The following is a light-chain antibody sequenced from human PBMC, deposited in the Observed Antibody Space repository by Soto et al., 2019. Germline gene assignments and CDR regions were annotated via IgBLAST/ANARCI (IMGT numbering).Light chain of an antibody. Sequence: DIQMTQSPSSLSASVGERVTITCRASQDISVYFAWYQQKPGNVPKLLIYSASTLQSAVPSRFSGSGSGTDFSLTISRLQPEDFATYFCQKFNSSPLTFGRGTQLAIK. CDR3: QKFNSSPLT. V-gene: IGKV1-27*01. CDR2: SAS. CDR1: QDISVY. J-gene: IGKJ5*01.